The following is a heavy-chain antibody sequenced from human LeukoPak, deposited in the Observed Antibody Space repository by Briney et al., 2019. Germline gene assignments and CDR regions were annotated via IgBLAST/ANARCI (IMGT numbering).Heavy chain of an antibody. V-gene: IGHV1-8*01. CDR2: MNPNSGNT. CDR3: ARVPPGYCSGGSCYRSGMPFDP. CDR1: GYTFTSYD. J-gene: IGHJ5*02. Sequence: SVKVSCKASGYTFTSYDINWVRQATGQGLEWMGWMNPNSGNTGYAQKFQGRVTMTRNTSISTAYMELSSLRSEDTAVYYCARVPPGYCSGGSCYRSGMPFDPWGQGTLVTVSS. D-gene: IGHD2-15*01.